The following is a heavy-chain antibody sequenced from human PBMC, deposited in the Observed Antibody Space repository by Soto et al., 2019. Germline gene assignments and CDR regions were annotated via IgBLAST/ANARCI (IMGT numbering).Heavy chain of an antibody. CDR1: GLTFSGYW. Sequence: EVQLVESGGDLVQPGGSLSLSCAASGLTFSGYWMHWVRQAPGKGLVWVSRVNSDGTSTAYADSVKGRFTTSRDNAKNTLYLQMTSLRAEDTAVYYCEGGWTGGYWGQGTLVTVAS. V-gene: IGHV3-74*01. D-gene: IGHD2-15*01. CDR2: VNSDGTST. CDR3: EGGWTGGY. J-gene: IGHJ4*02.